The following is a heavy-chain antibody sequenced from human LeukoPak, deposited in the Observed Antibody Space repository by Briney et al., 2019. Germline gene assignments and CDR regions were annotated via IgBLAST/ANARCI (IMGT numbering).Heavy chain of an antibody. CDR1: GYTFSRYS. CDR3: ASRNQYCGGDCFWAFDI. CDR2: ISSSGSYT. Sequence: GGSLRLSCGASGYTFSRYSMNWVRQAPGKGLEWVSSISSSGSYTYYADSVKGRFTISRDNAKNSLYLQMNSLRAEDTAVYYCASRNQYCGGDCFWAFDIWGQGTVVTVSS. D-gene: IGHD2-21*02. J-gene: IGHJ3*02. V-gene: IGHV3-21*01.